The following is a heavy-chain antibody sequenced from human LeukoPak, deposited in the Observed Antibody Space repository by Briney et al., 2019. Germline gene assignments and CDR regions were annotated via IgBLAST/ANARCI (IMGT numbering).Heavy chain of an antibody. J-gene: IGHJ5*02. CDR1: GFTFSCYS. V-gene: IGHV3-21*01. D-gene: IGHD3-3*01. CDR2: ISSSSSYI. Sequence: GGSLRLSCAASGFTFSCYSMNWVRQAPGKGLEWVSSISSSSSYIYYADSVKGRFTISRDNAKNSLYLQMNSLRAEDTAVYYCASGMTLRFLEWLSSWGQGTLVTVSS. CDR3: ASGMTLRFLEWLSS.